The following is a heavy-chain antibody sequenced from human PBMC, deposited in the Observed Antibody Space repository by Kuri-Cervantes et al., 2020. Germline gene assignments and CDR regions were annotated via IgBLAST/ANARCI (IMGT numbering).Heavy chain of an antibody. CDR2: IYYSGST. D-gene: IGHD2-2*01. J-gene: IGHJ4*02. Sequence: GSLRLSCTVSGGSVSSGSYYWSWIRQPPGKGLEWIGYIYYSGSTNYNPSLKSRVTISVDTSKNQFSLKLSSVTAADTAVYYCARDRRCSSTSCLYSGSYYYFDYWGQGTLVTDSS. CDR3: ARDRRCSSTSCLYSGSYYYFDY. CDR1: GGSVSSGSYY. V-gene: IGHV4-61*01.